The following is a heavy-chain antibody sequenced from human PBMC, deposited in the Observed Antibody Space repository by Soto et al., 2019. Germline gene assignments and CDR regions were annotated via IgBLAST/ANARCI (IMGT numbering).Heavy chain of an antibody. Sequence: GESLKISCKGSGYSFTSYWISWVRQMPGKGLEWMGRIDPSDSYTNYSPSFQGHVTISADKSIGTAYLQWSSLKASDTAMYYCARMDGLVRGITKNWFDPWGQGTLVTVSS. CDR1: GYSFTSYW. J-gene: IGHJ5*02. D-gene: IGHD3-10*01. CDR3: ARMDGLVRGITKNWFDP. CDR2: IDPSDSYT. V-gene: IGHV5-10-1*01.